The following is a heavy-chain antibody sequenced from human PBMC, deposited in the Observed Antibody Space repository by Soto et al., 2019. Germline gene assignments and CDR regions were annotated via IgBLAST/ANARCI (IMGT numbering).Heavy chain of an antibody. D-gene: IGHD3-3*01. CDR3: ARDLGGPDDPTHRNWFDP. CDR2: INPNSGGT. J-gene: IGHJ5*02. Sequence: QVQLVQSGAEVKKPGASVKVSCKASGYTFTGYYMHWVRQAPGQGLEWMGWINPNSGGTNYAQKFQGRVTMTRDTSISTAYMELSRLRSDDTAVYYCARDLGGPDDPTHRNWFDPWGQGTLVTVSS. V-gene: IGHV1-2*02. CDR1: GYTFTGYY.